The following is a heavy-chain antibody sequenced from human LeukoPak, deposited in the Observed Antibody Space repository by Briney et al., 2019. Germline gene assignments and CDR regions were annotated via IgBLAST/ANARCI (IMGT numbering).Heavy chain of an antibody. Sequence: ASVKVSCTASGYTFTSYYMHWVRQAPGQGLEWMGIINPSGCSTSYAQKFQGRVTMTRDTSTSTVYMELSSLRSEDTAVYYCARHRYYYDSSGYYYQPWGQGTLVTVSS. CDR2: INPSGCST. J-gene: IGHJ5*02. CDR1: GYTFTSYY. V-gene: IGHV1-46*01. D-gene: IGHD3-22*01. CDR3: ARHRYYYDSSGYYYQP.